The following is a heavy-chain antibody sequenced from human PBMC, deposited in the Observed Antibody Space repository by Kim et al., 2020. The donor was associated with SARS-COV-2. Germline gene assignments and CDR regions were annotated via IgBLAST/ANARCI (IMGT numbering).Heavy chain of an antibody. CDR1: VYTFTSYA. CDR2: INAGNGNT. D-gene: IGHD6-19*01. J-gene: IGHJ5*02. CDR3: ARRDSSGWPDH. V-gene: IGHV1-3*01. Sequence: ASVKVSCKSSVYTFTSYAMHWVRQAPGQRLEWMGWINAGNGNTKYSQKFQGRVTITRDTSASTAYMELSSLRSEDTAVYYCARRDSSGWPDHWGQGTLVTVSS.